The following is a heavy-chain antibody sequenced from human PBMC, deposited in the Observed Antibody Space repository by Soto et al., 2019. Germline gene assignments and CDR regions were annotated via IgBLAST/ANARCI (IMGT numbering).Heavy chain of an antibody. CDR3: AKVQGYSSSWYTYYYGMDV. CDR2: ISGSGGST. CDR1: GFTFSSYA. Sequence: EVQLLESGGGLVQPGGSLRLSCAGSGFTFSSYAMSWVRQAPGKGLEWVSAISGSGGSTYYADSVKGRFTNSRDTSKNTLYLQMNSLRAEDTAVYYCAKVQGYSSSWYTYYYGMDVWGQGTTVTVSS. J-gene: IGHJ6*02. V-gene: IGHV3-23*01. D-gene: IGHD6-13*01.